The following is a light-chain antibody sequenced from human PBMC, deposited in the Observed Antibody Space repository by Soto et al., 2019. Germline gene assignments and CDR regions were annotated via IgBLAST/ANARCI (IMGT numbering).Light chain of an antibody. Sequence: DIQMTQSPSSLSASVGDRVTITGRASQGMSNYLAWYQQKPGKVPKLLIYAASTLQSGVPSRFSGSGSGTDFTLTISSLQPEDVATYYCQKYNSAPRTLGQGTKVEIK. CDR1: QGMSNY. J-gene: IGKJ1*01. V-gene: IGKV1-27*01. CDR2: AAS. CDR3: QKYNSAPRT.